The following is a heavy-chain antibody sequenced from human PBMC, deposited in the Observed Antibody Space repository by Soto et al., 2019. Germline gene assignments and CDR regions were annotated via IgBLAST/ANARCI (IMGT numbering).Heavy chain of an antibody. Sequence: SETLSLTCTVSGGSISSSSYYWGWIRQPPGKGLEWIGSIYYSGSTYYNPFLKSRVTISVDTSKNQFSLKLSSVTAADTAVYYCARHRGAAGAYCYYGMDVWGQGTTVTVSS. V-gene: IGHV4-39*01. J-gene: IGHJ6*02. CDR3: ARHRGAAGAYCYYGMDV. CDR1: GGSISSSSYY. D-gene: IGHD6-13*01. CDR2: IYYSGST.